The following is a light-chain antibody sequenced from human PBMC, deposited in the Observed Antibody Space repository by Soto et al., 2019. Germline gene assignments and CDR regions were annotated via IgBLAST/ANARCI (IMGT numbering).Light chain of an antibody. CDR1: QSLLHSNGYNY. CDR3: MQALQTIT. Sequence: DIVMTQSPLSLPVTPGEPASISCRSSQSLLHSNGYNYLDWYLQKPGQSPQLLIYLGSNRASGVPDRFSGSGSGTDFTLKISRVVAEDVGVYYCMQALQTITFGQGTRLEIK. J-gene: IGKJ5*01. CDR2: LGS. V-gene: IGKV2-28*01.